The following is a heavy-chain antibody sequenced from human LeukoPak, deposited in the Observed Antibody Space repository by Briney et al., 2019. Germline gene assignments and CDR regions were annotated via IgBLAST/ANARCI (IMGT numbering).Heavy chain of an antibody. D-gene: IGHD3-22*01. CDR1: GLTFSSYG. CDR3: AKDPNYYDSSGNRFDY. J-gene: IGHJ4*02. Sequence: GGSLRLSCAASGLTFSSYGMHWVRNAPGKGLEGVAFIRYDGSHKYYADSVKGRFTISRDNSKNTLYLQMNSLRAEDTAVYYCAKDPNYYDSSGNRFDYWGQGTLVTVSS. CDR2: IRYDGSHK. V-gene: IGHV3-30*02.